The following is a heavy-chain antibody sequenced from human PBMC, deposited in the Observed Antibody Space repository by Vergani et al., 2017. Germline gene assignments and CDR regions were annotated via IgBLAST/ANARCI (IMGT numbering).Heavy chain of an antibody. CDR1: GGSISSYY. D-gene: IGHD1-26*01. J-gene: IGHJ6*02. V-gene: IGHV4-59*01. CDR2: IYYSGST. CDR3: AKAGIVGATRLEVHYYCYGMDV. Sequence: QVQLQESGPGLVKPSETLSLTCTVSGGSISSYYWSWIRQPPGKGLEWIGYIYYSGSTNYKPSLKSRVTISVDTSKNQFSLKLSSVTAADTAVYYCAKAGIVGATRLEVHYYCYGMDVWGQGTTVTVSS.